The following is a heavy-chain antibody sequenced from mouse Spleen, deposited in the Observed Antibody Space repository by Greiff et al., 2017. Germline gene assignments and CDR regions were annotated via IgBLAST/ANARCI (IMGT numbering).Heavy chain of an antibody. Sequence: QVQLKESGAELVRPGASVTLSCKASGFTFTDYEIHWVKETPVYGLEWIGAIDPKTGGTAYDQKFKGKAILTADKSSSTAYMELRSLTSEDSAVYYCSNNRYDEPFWGQGTLVSVSA. J-gene: IGHJ3*01. CDR1: GFTFTDYE. CDR2: IDPKTGGT. CDR3: SNNRYDEPF. V-gene: IGHV1-15*01. D-gene: IGHD2-14*01.